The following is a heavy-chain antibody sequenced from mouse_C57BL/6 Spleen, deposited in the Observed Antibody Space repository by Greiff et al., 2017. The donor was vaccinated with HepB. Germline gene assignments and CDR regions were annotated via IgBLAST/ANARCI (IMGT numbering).Heavy chain of an antibody. CDR1: GYTFTSYW. CDR3: ARGGAMGRYYYAMDY. Sequence: QVQLQQPGAELVKPGASVKLSCKASGYTFTSYWMYWVKQRPGQGLEWIGMIHPNSGSTNYNEKFKSKATLTVDKSSSTAYMQLSSLTSEDSAVYYCARGGAMGRYYYAMDYWGQGTSVTVSS. J-gene: IGHJ4*01. D-gene: IGHD1-1*02. CDR2: IHPNSGST. V-gene: IGHV1-64*01.